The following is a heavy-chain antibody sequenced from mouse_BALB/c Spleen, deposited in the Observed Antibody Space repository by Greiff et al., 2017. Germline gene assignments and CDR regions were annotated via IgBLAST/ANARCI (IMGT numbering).Heavy chain of an antibody. V-gene: IGHV2-6-7*01. D-gene: IGHD1-1*01. CDR3: ASLFYGSSRHYYAMDY. Sequence: VKLVESGPGLVAPSQSLSITCTVPGFSLTGYGVNWVRQPPGKGLEWLGMIWGDGSTDYNSALKSRLSISKDNSKSQVFLKMNSLQTDDTARYYCASLFYGSSRHYYAMDYWGQGTSVTVSS. CDR2: IWGDGST. J-gene: IGHJ4*01. CDR1: GFSLTGYG.